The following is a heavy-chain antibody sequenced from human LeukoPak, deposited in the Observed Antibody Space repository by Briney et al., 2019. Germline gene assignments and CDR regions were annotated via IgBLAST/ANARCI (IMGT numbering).Heavy chain of an antibody. J-gene: IGHJ4*02. CDR2: ISYDGSNK. D-gene: IGHD1-26*01. V-gene: IGHV3-30-3*01. CDR3: ARDSVGATTGTLDY. Sequence: PGGSLRLSCAASGFTFSSYAMHWVRQAPGKGLEWVAVISYDGSNKYYADSVKGRFTISRDNSKNTLYLQMNSLRAEDTAVYYCARDSVGATTGTLDYWGQGTLVTVSS. CDR1: GFTFSSYA.